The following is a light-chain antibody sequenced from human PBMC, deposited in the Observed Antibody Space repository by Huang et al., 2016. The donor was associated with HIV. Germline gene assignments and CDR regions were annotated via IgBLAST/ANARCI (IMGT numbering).Light chain of an antibody. V-gene: IGKV1-5*03. CDR1: QSISDW. CDR3: QQYHSYSWT. Sequence: DIQMTQSPSTLSASVGDRVTITCRASQSISDWLAWYQQKPGKAPNLLIYKSSSLQSGVPSSFSGSGSGTEFTLTISSLQPDDFASYYCQQYHSYSWTFGQGTKVEIK. CDR2: KSS. J-gene: IGKJ1*01.